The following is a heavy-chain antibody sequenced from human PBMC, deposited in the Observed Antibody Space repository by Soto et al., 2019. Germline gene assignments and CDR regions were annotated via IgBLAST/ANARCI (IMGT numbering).Heavy chain of an antibody. J-gene: IGHJ4*02. Sequence: QVQLVQSGAEVKKPGSSVKVSCKASGGTFSSYTISWVRQAPGQGLEWMGRIIPILGIANYAQKCQGRVTSTADKSTSTAYLELSSLRSEDTAVYYCAMKYCSRTSYYRDYWGQGTMVTVSS. CDR3: AMKYCSRTSYYRDY. V-gene: IGHV1-69*02. D-gene: IGHD2-2*02. CDR1: GGTFSSYT. CDR2: IIPILGIA.